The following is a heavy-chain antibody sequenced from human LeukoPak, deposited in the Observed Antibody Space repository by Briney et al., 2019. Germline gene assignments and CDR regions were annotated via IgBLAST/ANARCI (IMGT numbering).Heavy chain of an antibody. Sequence: GGSLRLSCAASGFTFNNYGMHWLRQTPGKGLEWVAKIRQDGSEKYYVDSVKGRFTISRDNAKNSLYLQMNSLRAEDTAVYYCARGKGYFDPWGQGTLVTVSS. V-gene: IGHV3-7*01. CDR1: GFTFNNYG. J-gene: IGHJ5*02. CDR2: IRQDGSEK. D-gene: IGHD1-1*01. CDR3: ARGKGYFDP.